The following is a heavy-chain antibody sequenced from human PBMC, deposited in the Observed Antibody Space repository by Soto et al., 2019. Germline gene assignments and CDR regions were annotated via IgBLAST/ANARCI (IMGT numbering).Heavy chain of an antibody. J-gene: IGHJ6*02. D-gene: IGHD6-19*01. CDR1: GFTFSRYW. Sequence: EVQLVESGGGLVQPGGSLRLSCAASGFTFSRYWMSWVRQAPGKGLEGVANIKQDGSEKYYVDSVKGRFTISRDNAKNSQYLQMNSLRAEDTAVYYCARGIGGIWQWLPNYYCYGMDVWGQGTTVTVSS. CDR3: ARGIGGIWQWLPNYYCYGMDV. V-gene: IGHV3-7*01. CDR2: IKQDGSEK.